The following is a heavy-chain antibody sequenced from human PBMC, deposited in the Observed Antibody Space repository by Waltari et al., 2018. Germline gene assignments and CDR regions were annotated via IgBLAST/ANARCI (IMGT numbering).Heavy chain of an antibody. J-gene: IGHJ1*01. Sequence: LQESGXGLXXPSGXLSLTCXVSGGSISSXNWWSWVRQSPGKGLEWVGEMFHSGSTXYNPSLKNRVTMSLDKSNNQFSLKLSSXTAADTAVXYXVRXNRWAEDGFRFXQYWGQXTLVSVXS. CDR1: GGSISSXNW. D-gene: IGHD3-10*01. CDR2: MFHSGST. V-gene: IGHV4-4*02. CDR3: VRXNRWAEDGFRFXQY.